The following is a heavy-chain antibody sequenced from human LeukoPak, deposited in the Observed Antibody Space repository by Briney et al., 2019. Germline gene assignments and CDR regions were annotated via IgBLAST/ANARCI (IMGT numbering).Heavy chain of an antibody. V-gene: IGHV4-34*01. Sequence: SETLFLTCAVYGGSFSGYYWSWIRQPPGKGLEWIGEINHSGSTNYNPSLKSRVTISVDTSKNQFSLKLSSVTAADTAVYYCARSHYYGSGSYYTRSWFDPWGQGTLVTVSS. D-gene: IGHD3-10*01. CDR1: GGSFSGYY. CDR3: ARSHYYGSGSYYTRSWFDP. J-gene: IGHJ5*02. CDR2: INHSGST.